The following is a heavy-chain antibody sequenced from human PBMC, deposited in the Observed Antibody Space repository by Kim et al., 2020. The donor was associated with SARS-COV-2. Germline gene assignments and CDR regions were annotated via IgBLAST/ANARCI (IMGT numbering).Heavy chain of an antibody. CDR2: ISSSSSYI. CDR3: ATLDIVVVPAAMIPRNYYYYYGMDV. CDR1: GFTFSSYS. Sequence: GGSLRLSCAASGFTFSSYSMNWVRQAPGKGLEWVSSISSSSSYIYYADSVKGRFTISRDNAKNSLYLQMNSLRAEDTAVYYCATLDIVVVPAAMIPRNYYYYYGMDVWGRGTTVTVSS. D-gene: IGHD2-2*01. V-gene: IGHV3-21*01. J-gene: IGHJ6*02.